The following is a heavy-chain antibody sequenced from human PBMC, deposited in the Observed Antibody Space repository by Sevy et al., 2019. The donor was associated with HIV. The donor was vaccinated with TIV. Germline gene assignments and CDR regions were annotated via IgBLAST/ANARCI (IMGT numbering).Heavy chain of an antibody. CDR1: GFTFSSYD. Sequence: GGSLRLSCAASGFTFSSYDMHWVRQATGKGLEWVSAIGTAGDPYYPGSVKGRFTSSRDNAKNSLYLQMNSLRAGDTAVYYCARGIRNYYDSTTPRGFDYWGQGTLVTVSS. J-gene: IGHJ4*02. V-gene: IGHV3-13*05. CDR3: ARGIRNYYDSTTPRGFDY. D-gene: IGHD3-22*01. CDR2: IGTAGDP.